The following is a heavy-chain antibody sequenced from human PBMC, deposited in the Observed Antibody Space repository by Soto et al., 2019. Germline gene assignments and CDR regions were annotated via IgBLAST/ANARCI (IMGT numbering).Heavy chain of an antibody. CDR1: GGTFSSYA. J-gene: IGHJ4*02. Sequence: QVQLVQSGAEVKKPGSSVKVSCKASGGTFSSYAISWVRQAPGQGLEWMGGIIPIFGTANYAQKFQGRVTITADEYTSTAYMELSSLRSEDTAVYYCARDRYYYDSRGYYKQGPLFDYWGQGPLVTVSS. CDR2: IIPIFGTA. CDR3: ARDRYYYDSRGYYKQGPLFDY. V-gene: IGHV1-69*01. D-gene: IGHD3-22*01.